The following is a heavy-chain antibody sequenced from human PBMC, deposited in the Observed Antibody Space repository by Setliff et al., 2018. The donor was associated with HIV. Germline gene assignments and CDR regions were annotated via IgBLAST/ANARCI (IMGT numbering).Heavy chain of an antibody. Sequence: PSETLSLTCTVSGGSINNYYWSWIRQPAGKGLEWIGRIYSSGSTNYNPSLKSRVTMSVDTSKNQISLKLSSVTAADTAMYYCARRMAAGTFDYWGQGTLVTVSS. V-gene: IGHV4-4*07. J-gene: IGHJ4*02. CDR3: ARRMAAGTFDY. D-gene: IGHD6-13*01. CDR1: GGSINNYY. CDR2: IYSSGST.